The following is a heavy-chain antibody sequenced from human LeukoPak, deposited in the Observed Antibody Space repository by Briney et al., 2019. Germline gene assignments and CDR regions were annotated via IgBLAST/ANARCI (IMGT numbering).Heavy chain of an antibody. D-gene: IGHD2-21*02. CDR2: ISAYNGNT. Sequence: GASVKVSCKASGYTFIIYAISWVRQAPGQGLEWMGWISAYNGNTNYAQKLQGRVTMTTDTSTSTAYMELRSLRSDDTAVYYCARSTSIVVVTAEDAFDIWGQGTMVTVSS. V-gene: IGHV1-18*01. CDR3: ARSTSIVVVTAEDAFDI. CDR1: GYTFIIYA. J-gene: IGHJ3*02.